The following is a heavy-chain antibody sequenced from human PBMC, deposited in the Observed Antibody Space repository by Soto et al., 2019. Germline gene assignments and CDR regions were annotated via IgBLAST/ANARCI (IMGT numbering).Heavy chain of an antibody. D-gene: IGHD6-25*01. Sequence: QVQLVESGGGVVQPGNSLRLSCAGSGFPFSAESMHWVRQAPGKGLEWVAAISYDGHNKNHEDSVKGRITVSKDNSKNTLYLQICRLRAEDTAVYYCATDYSSGWRLDSWGQGSLVTVSS. CDR1: GFPFSAES. J-gene: IGHJ4*02. CDR3: ATDYSSGWRLDS. V-gene: IGHV3-30-3*01. CDR2: ISYDGHNK.